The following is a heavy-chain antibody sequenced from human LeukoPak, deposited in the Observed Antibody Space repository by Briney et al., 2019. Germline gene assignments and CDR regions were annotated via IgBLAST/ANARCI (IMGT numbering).Heavy chain of an antibody. D-gene: IGHD3-9*01. CDR2: IYYSGTT. Sequence: SETLSLTCTVSGGSISTYYWSWIRQPPGKGLEWIGYIYYSGTTNYNPSLKSRVTMSVDTSKNQFSLKLSSVTAADTAAYYCARHYPRWLFDFWGQGTLVSVSS. CDR3: ARHYPRWLFDF. V-gene: IGHV4-59*08. CDR1: GGSISTYY. J-gene: IGHJ4*02.